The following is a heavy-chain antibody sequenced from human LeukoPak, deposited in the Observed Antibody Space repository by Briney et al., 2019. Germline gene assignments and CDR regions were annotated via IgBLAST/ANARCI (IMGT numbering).Heavy chain of an antibody. CDR3: ARAYRSSSRRGIPY. CDR1: GYTFTRYV. V-gene: IGHV1-8*01. Sequence: GASVKVSRQASGYTFTRYVINWVRQATGQGLEWMGWMNPNSGNTGYAQKFQGRVTMTRNTAISTAYMELSSLRSEDTAVYYCARAYRSSSRRGIPYWGQGTLVTVSS. CDR2: MNPNSGNT. J-gene: IGHJ4*02. D-gene: IGHD6-6*01.